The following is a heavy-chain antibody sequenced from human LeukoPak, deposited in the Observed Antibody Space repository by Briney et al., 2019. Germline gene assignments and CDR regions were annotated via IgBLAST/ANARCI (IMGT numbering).Heavy chain of an antibody. CDR2: ISYSGST. CDR3: ARDYFNSSGYLGSFHY. V-gene: IGHV4-59*12. D-gene: IGHD3-22*01. Sequence: PSETLSLTCTVSGGSISSYYWSWIRQPPGKGLEWIGYISYSGSTNYNPSLKSRVTMSVDTSRQLSLKLSSVTAADTAVYYCARDYFNSSGYLGSFHYWGQGTLVTVSS. CDR1: GGSISSYY. J-gene: IGHJ4*02.